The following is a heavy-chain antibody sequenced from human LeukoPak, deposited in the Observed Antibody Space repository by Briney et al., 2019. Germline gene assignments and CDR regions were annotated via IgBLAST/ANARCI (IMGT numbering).Heavy chain of an antibody. D-gene: IGHD3-3*01. J-gene: IGHJ4*02. V-gene: IGHV3-30*02. CDR1: GFTFSTYG. CDR3: AKGYGFGTDH. CDR2: IRYDGSKQ. Sequence: GGSLRLSCAASGFTFSTYGMHWVRQAPGKGLEWVAFIRYDGSKQYYVDSVKGRFTVSRDNSKNTLYQQMNSLRPEDTAVYYCAKGYGFGTDHWGQGTLVTVSS.